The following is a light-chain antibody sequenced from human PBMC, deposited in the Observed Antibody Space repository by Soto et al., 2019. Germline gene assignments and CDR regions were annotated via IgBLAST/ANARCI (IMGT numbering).Light chain of an antibody. CDR2: GAS. CDR1: QSVSNN. CDR3: HQHHSWPWT. V-gene: IGKV3-15*01. J-gene: IGKJ1*01. Sequence: EIVLTQSPCTLSLSPGERATLSCRASQSVSNNYLAWYQQKPGQAPRLLIYGASTRAAGIPATFSGSGSGTEFTLTISSLQSEDFAVYYCHQHHSWPWTFGQETKVDIK.